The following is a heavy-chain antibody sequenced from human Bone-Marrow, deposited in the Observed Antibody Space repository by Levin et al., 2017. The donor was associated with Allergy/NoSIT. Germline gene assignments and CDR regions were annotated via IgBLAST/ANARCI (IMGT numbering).Heavy chain of an antibody. CDR2: ISGSGGST. J-gene: IGHJ6*03. D-gene: IGHD2-2*01. CDR1: GFTFSSSA. Sequence: GGSLRLSCAASGFTFSSSAMSWVRQSPGKGLEWVSTISGSGGSTHYADSVKGRFTISRDNSKNTLYLQMNSLRAEDAAVYYCAIEPAEYRYYYYMDVWGKGTTVTVSS. CDR3: AIEPAEYRYYYYMDV. V-gene: IGHV3-23*01.